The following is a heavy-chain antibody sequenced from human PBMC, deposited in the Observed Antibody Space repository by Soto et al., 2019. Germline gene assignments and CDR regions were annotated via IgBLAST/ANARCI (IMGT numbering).Heavy chain of an antibody. CDR2: FYYSGST. D-gene: IGHD5-18*01. CDR3: ARHRYSYGVYYFDY. J-gene: IGHJ4*02. CDR1: GGSISSTSYY. V-gene: IGHV4-39*01. Sequence: ETLSLTCTVSGGSISSTSYYWVWIRQPPGKGLEWIGSFYYSGSTYYNPSLKSRVSISVDTSENQFSLKLSSVTAADTAVYYCARHRYSYGVYYFDYWDQGTLVTVSS.